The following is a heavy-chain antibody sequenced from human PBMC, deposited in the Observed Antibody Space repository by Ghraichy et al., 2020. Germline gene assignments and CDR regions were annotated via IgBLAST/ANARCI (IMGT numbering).Heavy chain of an antibody. CDR3: ARDPGIAAAGTGFDY. D-gene: IGHD6-13*01. Sequence: SETLSLTCTVSGGSISSGGYYWSWIRQHPGKGLEWIGYIYYSGSTYYNPSLKSRVTISVDTSKNQFSLKLSSVTAADTAVYYCARDPGIAAAGTGFDYWGQGTLVTVSS. V-gene: IGHV4-31*03. CDR2: IYYSGST. CDR1: GGSISSGGYY. J-gene: IGHJ4*02.